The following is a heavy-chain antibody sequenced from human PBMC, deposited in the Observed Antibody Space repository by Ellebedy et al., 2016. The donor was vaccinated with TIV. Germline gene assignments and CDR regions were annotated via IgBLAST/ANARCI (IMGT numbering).Heavy chain of an antibody. CDR3: ARVDYDSSGWGDWLGYFQH. J-gene: IGHJ1*01. Sequence: SVKVSXKASGGTFSSYAISWVRQAPGQGLEWMGGIIPIFGTANYAQKFQGRVTITADESTSTAYMELSSLRSEDTAVYYCARVDYDSSGWGDWLGYFQHWGQGTLVTVSS. D-gene: IGHD3-22*01. CDR1: GGTFSSYA. V-gene: IGHV1-69*13. CDR2: IIPIFGTA.